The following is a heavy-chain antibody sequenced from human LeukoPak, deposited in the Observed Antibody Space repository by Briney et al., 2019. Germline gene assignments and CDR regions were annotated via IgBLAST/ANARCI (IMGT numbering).Heavy chain of an antibody. V-gene: IGHV3-21*01. CDR1: GFTFSTYI. CDR2: ISSSSYI. Sequence: GGSLRLSCAASGFTFSTYIMNWVRQAPGKGLEWVSSISSSSYIYYADSVKGRFTISRDNAKNSLYLQMNSLRAEDTAVYYCASASGTHYYYYYMDVWGKGTTVTVSS. D-gene: IGHD3/OR15-3a*01. CDR3: ASASGTHYYYYYMDV. J-gene: IGHJ6*03.